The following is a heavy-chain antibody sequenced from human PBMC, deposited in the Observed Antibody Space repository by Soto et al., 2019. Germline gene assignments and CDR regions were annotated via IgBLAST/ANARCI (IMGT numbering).Heavy chain of an antibody. Sequence: QVQLVESGGGVVQPGRSLRLSCAASGFTFSSYAMHWVRQAPGKGLEWVAVISYDGSNKYYADSVEGRFTISRDNSKNTLYLQMNSLRAEDTAVYYCARPMVREPGLDYWGQGTLVTVSS. CDR3: ARPMVREPGLDY. J-gene: IGHJ4*02. CDR2: ISYDGSNK. D-gene: IGHD3-10*01. CDR1: GFTFSSYA. V-gene: IGHV3-30-3*01.